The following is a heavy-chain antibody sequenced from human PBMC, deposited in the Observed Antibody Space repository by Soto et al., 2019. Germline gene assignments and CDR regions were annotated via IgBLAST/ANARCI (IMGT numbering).Heavy chain of an antibody. D-gene: IGHD3-16*02. CDR3: ATDYQAY. J-gene: IGHJ4*02. CDR1: GFTFSSNR. Sequence: EVQLVESGGGLVQPGGSLRLSCAAFGFTFSSNRMIWVRQAPGKGLEWVAKINQDGGVRYYVDSVKGRFTISRDNAKNSLYLQMNSLRAEDTAVYYCATDYQAYWGQGTLVTVSS. V-gene: IGHV3-7*01. CDR2: INQDGGVR.